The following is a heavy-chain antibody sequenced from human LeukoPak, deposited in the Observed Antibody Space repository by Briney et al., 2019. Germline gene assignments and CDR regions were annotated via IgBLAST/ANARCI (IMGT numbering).Heavy chain of an antibody. D-gene: IGHD3-10*01. J-gene: IGHJ4*02. V-gene: IGHV3-23*01. CDR1: GLTFSSYV. Sequence: GGSLRLSCAASGLTFSSYVMSWVRQTPGKGLEWVSAISGSGDTTSYADSVKGRFTISRDNSKNTLYLQMNSLRAEDTAVYYCANPGRVSGSYSPFDYWGQGTLVTVSS. CDR3: ANPGRVSGSYSPFDY. CDR2: ISGSGDTT.